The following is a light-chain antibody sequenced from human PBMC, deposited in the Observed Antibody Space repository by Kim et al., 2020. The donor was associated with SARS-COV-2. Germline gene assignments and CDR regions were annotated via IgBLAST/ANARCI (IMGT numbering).Light chain of an antibody. Sequence: QGVTISCSGSSSNIGSNYVYWYQQLPGTAPKLLIYRNNQRPSGVPDRFSGSKSGTSASLAISGLRSGDEADYYCAAWDDSLSGYVVFGGGTQLTVL. J-gene: IGLJ2*01. CDR3: AAWDDSLSGYVV. V-gene: IGLV1-47*01. CDR2: RNN. CDR1: SSNIGSNY.